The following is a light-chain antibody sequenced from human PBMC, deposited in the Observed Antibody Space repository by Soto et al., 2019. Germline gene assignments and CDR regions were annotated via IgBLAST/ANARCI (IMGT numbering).Light chain of an antibody. CDR3: GTWDSSLSAGVV. Sequence: QAVVTQPASVSAAPGQKVTISCSGSSSNIGNNYVSWYQQLPGTAPKLLIYDNNKRPSGIPDRFSGSKSGTSATLGITGLQTGDEADYYCGTWDSSLSAGVVFGGGTKLTVL. CDR1: SSNIGNNY. CDR2: DNN. J-gene: IGLJ2*01. V-gene: IGLV1-51*01.